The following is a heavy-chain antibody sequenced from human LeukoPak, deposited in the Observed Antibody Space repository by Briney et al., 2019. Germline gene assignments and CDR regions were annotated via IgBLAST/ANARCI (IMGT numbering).Heavy chain of an antibody. V-gene: IGHV4-59*12. J-gene: IGHJ5*02. Sequence: SETLSLTCTVSGGSISSYYWSWVRQPPGKGLEWIGEIYHSGSTNYNPSLKSRVTISVDTSKNQFSLKLSSVTAADTAVYYCASAGVWELRWFDPWGQGTLVTVSS. D-gene: IGHD1-26*01. CDR1: GGSISSYY. CDR3: ASAGVWELRWFDP. CDR2: IYHSGST.